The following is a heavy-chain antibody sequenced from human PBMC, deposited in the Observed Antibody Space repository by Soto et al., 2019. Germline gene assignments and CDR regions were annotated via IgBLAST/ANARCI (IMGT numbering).Heavy chain of an antibody. CDR2: IYYSGST. V-gene: IGHV4-39*07. CDR1: GGSISSGGYS. D-gene: IGHD2-8*02. J-gene: IGHJ4*02. CDR3: ARDKITGLFDY. Sequence: SETLSLTCAVSGGSISSGGYSWSWIRQPPGKGLEWIGIIYYSGSTYYNPSLKSRVTISVDTSKNQFSLKLTSVTAADTAVYYCARDKITGLFDYWGQGTLVTVSS.